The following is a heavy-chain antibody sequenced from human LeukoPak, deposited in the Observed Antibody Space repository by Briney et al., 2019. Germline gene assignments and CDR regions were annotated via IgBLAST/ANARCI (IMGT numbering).Heavy chain of an antibody. V-gene: IGHV1-69*01. CDR2: IIPIFGTA. CDR3: ARAPNGYNWFDP. J-gene: IGHJ5*02. CDR1: GGTFSSYA. Sequence: PWASVKVSCKASGGTFSSYAISWVRQAPGQGLEWMGGIIPIFGTANYAQKFQGRVTITADESTSTAYMELSSLRSEDTAVYYCARAPNGYNWFDPWGQGTLVTVSS.